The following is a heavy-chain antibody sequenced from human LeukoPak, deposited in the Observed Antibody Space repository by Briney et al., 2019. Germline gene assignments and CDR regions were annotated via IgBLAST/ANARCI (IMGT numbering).Heavy chain of an antibody. V-gene: IGHV3-21*01. Sequence: GGSLRLSCAASGFTFSGYSMNWVRQAPGKGLEWVSSISSGSSYIYYADSVKGRFTISRDNAKNSLYLQMNSLRAEDTAVYYCATGRDCSGGSCYSVYWGQGTLVTVSS. CDR1: GFTFSGYS. D-gene: IGHD2-15*01. CDR3: ATGRDCSGGSCYSVY. CDR2: ISSGSSYI. J-gene: IGHJ4*02.